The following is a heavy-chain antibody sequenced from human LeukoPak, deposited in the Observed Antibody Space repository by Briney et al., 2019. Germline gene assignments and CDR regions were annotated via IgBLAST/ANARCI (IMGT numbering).Heavy chain of an antibody. Sequence: GGSLRLSCTASGFTFSSYGMSWGRQAPGKGLEWVSAISYDGKNIHYADSVKGRFTISRDNSRNTVYLQMNSLRVEDTAVYYCAKTYSRESGYDFFFHYWGQGTRVTVSS. D-gene: IGHD5-12*01. CDR3: AKTYSRESGYDFFFHY. V-gene: IGHV3-30*18. CDR2: ISYDGKNI. CDR1: GFTFSSYG. J-gene: IGHJ4*02.